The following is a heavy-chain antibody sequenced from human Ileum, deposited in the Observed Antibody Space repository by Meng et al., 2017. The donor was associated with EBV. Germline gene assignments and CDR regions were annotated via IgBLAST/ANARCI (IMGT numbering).Heavy chain of an antibody. Sequence: VQLVNAGHERKKPSASMKDSSKSYESQFNLYGITWLRQAPGQGLEWMGGIIPALGTPKYARKFQDRLTITADKSTSTGYMELHSLTSNDTAVYFCARGTGADYWGQGTLVTVSS. J-gene: IGHJ4*02. CDR1: ESQFNLYG. CDR3: ARGTGADY. D-gene: IGHD3-10*01. V-gene: IGHV1-69*10. CDR2: IIPALGTP.